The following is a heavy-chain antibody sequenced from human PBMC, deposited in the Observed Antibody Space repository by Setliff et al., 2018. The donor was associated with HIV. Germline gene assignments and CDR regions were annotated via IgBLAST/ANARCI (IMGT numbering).Heavy chain of an antibody. D-gene: IGHD3-22*01. CDR3: ASRIYYYDESRVLREEGFVP. V-gene: IGHV4-30-2*03. J-gene: IGHJ5*02. CDR1: GGSLSSADYS. CDR2: IYHTGRT. Sequence: SETLSLTCSVSGGSLSSADYSWSWIRQAPGEGLEWTGSIYHTGRTYYNRSLESRLTISIDTSKNQFSLKLTSVTAADTAMYYCASRIYYYDESRVLREEGFVPWGQGTLVTVSS.